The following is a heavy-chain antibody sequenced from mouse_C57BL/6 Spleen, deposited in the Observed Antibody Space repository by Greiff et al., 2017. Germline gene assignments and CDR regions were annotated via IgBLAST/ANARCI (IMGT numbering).Heavy chain of an antibody. Sequence: VQLQQPGAELLKPGASVKLSCKASGYTFTSYWMHWVKQRPGQGLEWIGMIHPNSGSTNYNEKFKSKATLTVDKSSSTAYMQLSSLTSEDSAVYYCARHDYGYDYAMDYWGQGTSVTVSS. V-gene: IGHV1-64*01. CDR3: ARHDYGYDYAMDY. D-gene: IGHD2-2*01. CDR2: IHPNSGST. J-gene: IGHJ4*01. CDR1: GYTFTSYW.